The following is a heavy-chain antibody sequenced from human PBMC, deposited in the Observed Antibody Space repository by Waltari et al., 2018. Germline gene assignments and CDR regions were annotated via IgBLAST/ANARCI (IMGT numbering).Heavy chain of an antibody. CDR2: IGGSSGST. CDR3: ARFCTGSGCYSARYFDL. D-gene: IGHD2-15*01. J-gene: IGHJ2*01. CDR1: GGAISSSNW. Sequence: QVQLQESGPGLVKPAETLSRTCAVSGGAISSSNWWSWIRQLPGKGLEWIGNIGGSSGSTYYNPSLKSRVTISKDTSKNQFSLKLSSVTAADTAVYYCARFCTGSGCYSARYFDLWGPGT. V-gene: IGHV4-4*02.